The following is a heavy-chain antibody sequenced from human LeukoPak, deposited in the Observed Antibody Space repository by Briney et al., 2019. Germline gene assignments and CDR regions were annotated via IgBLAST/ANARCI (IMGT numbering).Heavy chain of an antibody. Sequence: QPGRSLRLSCAASGFTFSSYGMHWVRQAPGKGLEWVAVIWYDGSNKYYADSVKGRFTISRDNSKSTLYLQMNSLRAEDTAVYYCARASDHDSSGYFSDYWGQGTLVTVSS. V-gene: IGHV3-33*01. J-gene: IGHJ4*02. CDR3: ARASDHDSSGYFSDY. D-gene: IGHD3-22*01. CDR2: IWYDGSNK. CDR1: GFTFSSYG.